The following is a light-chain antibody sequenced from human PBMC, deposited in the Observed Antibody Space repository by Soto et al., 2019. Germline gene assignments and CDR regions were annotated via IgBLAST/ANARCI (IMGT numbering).Light chain of an antibody. V-gene: IGKV3D-20*02. CDR3: QQRSDWPWT. CDR2: EAS. CDR1: QSLTSSY. Sequence: EIVFTQSPGTLSLSPGETATLSCRASQSLTSSYLAWYQQKPGQAPRLLMYEASTRATGIPARFSGGGSGTDFTLTISSLEPEDFAVYYCQQRSDWPWTFGQGTKVDI. J-gene: IGKJ1*01.